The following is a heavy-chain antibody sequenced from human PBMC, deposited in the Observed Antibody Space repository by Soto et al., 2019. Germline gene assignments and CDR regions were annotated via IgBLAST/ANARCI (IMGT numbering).Heavy chain of an antibody. CDR1: GFTFGDYA. D-gene: IGHD2-2*02. V-gene: IGHV3-49*05. J-gene: IGHJ4*02. CDR2: IRSKAYGGTT. Sequence: EVPLVESGGGLVKPGRSLRLSCTASGFTFGDYAMSWFRQAPGKGLEWVGFIRSKAYGGTTEYAASVKGRFTISRDDSKNTLYLQMNSLRAEDTAVYYCAKDPAPLGYCSSTSCYKVYWGQGTLVTVSS. CDR3: AKDPAPLGYCSSTSCYKVY.